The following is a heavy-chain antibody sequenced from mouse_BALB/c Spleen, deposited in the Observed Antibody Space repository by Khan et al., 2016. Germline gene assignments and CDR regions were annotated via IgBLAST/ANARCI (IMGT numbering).Heavy chain of an antibody. D-gene: IGHD1-2*01. CDR1: GYTFTDYS. J-gene: IGHJ4*01. CDR2: INTETGEP. CDR3: GNRFIHVMDY. V-gene: IGHV9-2-1*01. Sequence: QIQLVQSGPELKKPGETVKISCKAAGYTFTDYSMHWVKQAPGKGLKWMGWINTETGEPTYADDFKGRFAFSLETSASTAYLQINNLKNEDTATYFCGNRFIHVMDYWGQGTSVTVSS.